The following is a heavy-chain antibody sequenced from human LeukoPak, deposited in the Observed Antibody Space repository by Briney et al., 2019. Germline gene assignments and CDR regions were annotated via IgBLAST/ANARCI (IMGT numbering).Heavy chain of an antibody. CDR3: VSGTGWVFDY. CDR2: IKQDGSGR. D-gene: IGHD3-10*01. Sequence: GGSLRLSCVGAGFTFSGHWMNWVRQAPGKRLEWVANIKQDGSGRYYVESVKGRFSISRDNAKNSQSLQMNSLRVEDTAVYYCVSGTGWVFDYWGQGTLVTVSS. J-gene: IGHJ4*02. CDR1: GFTFSGHW. V-gene: IGHV3-7*01.